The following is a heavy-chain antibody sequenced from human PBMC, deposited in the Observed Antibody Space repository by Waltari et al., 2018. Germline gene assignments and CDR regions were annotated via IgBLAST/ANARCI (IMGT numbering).Heavy chain of an antibody. J-gene: IGHJ6*02. CDR3: ASCSGGSYLGAYYYYGMDV. V-gene: IGHV1-18*01. D-gene: IGHD2-15*01. CDR2: ISAYNGNT. CDR1: GYTFPSYG. Sequence: QVQLVQSGAEVKKPGASVKVSCTASGYTFPSYGISWLRQAPGQGLEWMGWISAYNGNTNYAQKLQGRVTMTTDTSTSTAYMELRSLRSDDTAVYYCASCSGGSYLGAYYYYGMDVWGQGTTVTVSS.